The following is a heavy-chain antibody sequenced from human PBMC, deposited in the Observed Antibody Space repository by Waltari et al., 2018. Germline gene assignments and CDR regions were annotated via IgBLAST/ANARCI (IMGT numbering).Heavy chain of an antibody. D-gene: IGHD4-17*01. CDR3: ARTYGGGY. Sequence: EVQLVESGGGLVQPGGSLRLSCTVPGFPLHNCWMSWVRQAPGKGLEWVANIKEDGTEKHYVDSVKGRFTISRDNAKNSLFLQMNNLRVEDTAVYYCARTYGGGYWGQGTLVTVSS. V-gene: IGHV3-7*01. CDR2: IKEDGTEK. CDR1: GFPLHNCW. J-gene: IGHJ4*02.